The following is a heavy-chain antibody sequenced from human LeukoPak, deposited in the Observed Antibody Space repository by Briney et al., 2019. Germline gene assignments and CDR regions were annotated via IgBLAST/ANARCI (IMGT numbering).Heavy chain of an antibody. CDR2: INLSGGST. D-gene: IGHD2-8*01. Sequence: GASVKVSCKASGYSFTSYGIGWVRQAPGQGLEWMGLINLSGGSTTYAQRFQGRVTLTRDTSTSTVYMELSSLRSEDTAVYYCARDYVDDIPMIKDYWGQGTLVTVSS. CDR3: ARDYVDDIPMIKDY. V-gene: IGHV1-46*01. CDR1: GYSFTSYG. J-gene: IGHJ4*02.